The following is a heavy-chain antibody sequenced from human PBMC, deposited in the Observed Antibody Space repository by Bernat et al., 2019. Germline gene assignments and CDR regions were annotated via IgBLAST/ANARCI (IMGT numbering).Heavy chain of an antibody. CDR3: ARRPTMVTFPRFDY. CDR2: VYHTGST. CDR1: GGSISSYY. J-gene: IGHJ4*02. Sequence: QVQLQESGPGLVKPSETLSLTCTVSGGSISSYYWSWIRQPPGKGLDWIGYVYHTGSTNYNPSLKSRVTMSVDTSKNQFSLNLTSVTAADTAVYYCARRPTMVTFPRFDYWGQGTLVTVSS. D-gene: IGHD5-18*01. V-gene: IGHV4-59*01.